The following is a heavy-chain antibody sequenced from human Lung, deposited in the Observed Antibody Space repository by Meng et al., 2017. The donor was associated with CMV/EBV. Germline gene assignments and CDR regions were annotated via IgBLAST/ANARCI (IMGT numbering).Heavy chain of an antibody. CDR1: GGTFSTYT. V-gene: IGHV1-69*04. D-gene: IGHD3-22*01. Sequence: SVTVSCKTSGGTFSTYTISWVRQPPGQGLEWMGRITPILDVPNYTQKFQGRLTITADKLTSTAYMELSSLRSEDTAMYYCARDLGYFYGSSAYGYDYWGQGTLVTVSS. CDR2: ITPILDVP. J-gene: IGHJ4*01. CDR3: ARDLGYFYGSSAYGYDY.